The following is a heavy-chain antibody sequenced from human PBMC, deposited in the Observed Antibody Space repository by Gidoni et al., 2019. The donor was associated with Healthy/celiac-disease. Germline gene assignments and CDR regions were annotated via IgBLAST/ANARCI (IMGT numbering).Heavy chain of an antibody. CDR1: GYSFTSYW. CDR3: VSSGAYCGGDCYSDRHIDY. CDR2: IYPGDSDT. V-gene: IGHV5-51*01. D-gene: IGHD2-21*02. Sequence: EVQLVQSGAEVKKPGESLKISCKGSGYSFTSYWIGWVRQMPGKGLEWMGIIYPGDSDTRYSPSFQGQVTISADKSISTAYLQWSSLKASDTAMYYCVSSGAYCGGDCYSDRHIDYWGQGTLVTVSS. J-gene: IGHJ4*02.